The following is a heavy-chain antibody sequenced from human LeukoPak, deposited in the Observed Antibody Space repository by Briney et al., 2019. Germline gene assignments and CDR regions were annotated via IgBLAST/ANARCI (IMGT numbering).Heavy chain of an antibody. CDR2: IRYDGSNK. V-gene: IGHV3-30*02. Sequence: GGSLRLSCAVSGFTFSNYGMHWVRQAPGKGLEWVAFIRYDGSNKFYPDSVKGRFTISRDNSKNTLYLQMNSLRAEDTAVYYCAKDSRARQFGEFLSRAPQYNWFDPWGQGTLDTVSS. J-gene: IGHJ5*02. CDR3: AKDSRARQFGEFLSRAPQYNWFDP. D-gene: IGHD3-10*01. CDR1: GFTFSNYG.